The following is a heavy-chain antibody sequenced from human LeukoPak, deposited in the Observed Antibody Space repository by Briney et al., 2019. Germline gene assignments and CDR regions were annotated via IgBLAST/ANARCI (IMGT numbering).Heavy chain of an antibody. Sequence: GSLRLSCAASGFPFSSYGMHWVRQAPGKGLEWVAFIRYDGSNKYYADSVKGRFTISRDNSKNTLYLQMNSLRAEDTAVYYCAKDGVSYNWNYGFYYYYYYMDVWGKGTTVTVSS. D-gene: IGHD1-7*01. V-gene: IGHV3-30*02. J-gene: IGHJ6*03. CDR2: IRYDGSNK. CDR3: AKDGVSYNWNYGFYYYYYYMDV. CDR1: GFPFSSYG.